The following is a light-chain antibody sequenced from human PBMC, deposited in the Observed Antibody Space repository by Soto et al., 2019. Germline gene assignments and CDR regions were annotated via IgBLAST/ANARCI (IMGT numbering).Light chain of an antibody. J-gene: IGKJ1*01. V-gene: IGKV1-5*03. CDR2: KAS. CDR3: QQYNSYPWT. CDR1: QTISSW. Sequence: DIQMTQSPSTLSGSVGDSVTITCRASQTISSWLAWYQQKPGKAPKLLIYKASTLKSGVPSRFSGSRSGTEFTLTISSLQPDDFATYFCQQYNSYPWTVGQGTKVDIK.